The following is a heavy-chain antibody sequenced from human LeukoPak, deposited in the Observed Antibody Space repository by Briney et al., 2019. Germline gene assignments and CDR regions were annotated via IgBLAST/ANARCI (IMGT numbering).Heavy chain of an antibody. J-gene: IGHJ5*02. V-gene: IGHV4-4*02. CDR2: INHSGST. Sequence: SETLSLTCAVSGGSVSHSNWWTWVRQPPGKGLEWIGEINHSGSTNYNPSLKSRVTISVDTSKNQFSLKLSSVTAADTAVYYCARDSGDIVVVPAAIPGFDPWGQGTLVTVSS. CDR3: ARDSGDIVVVPAAIPGFDP. D-gene: IGHD2-2*02. CDR1: GGSVSHSNW.